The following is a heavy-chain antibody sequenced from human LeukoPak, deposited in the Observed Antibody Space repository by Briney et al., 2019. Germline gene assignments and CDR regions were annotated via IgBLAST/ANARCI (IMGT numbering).Heavy chain of an antibody. J-gene: IGHJ4*02. D-gene: IGHD3-22*01. V-gene: IGHV4-34*01. CDR3: ARVKNYYDSSGYYWAPGKYYFDY. Sequence: SETLSLTCAVHGGSFSGYYWSWIRQPPGKGLEWIGEINHSGSTNYNPSLKSRVTISVDTSKNQFSLKLSSVTAADTAVYYCARVKNYYDSSGYYWAPGKYYFDYWGQGTLVTVSS. CDR2: INHSGST. CDR1: GGSFSGYY.